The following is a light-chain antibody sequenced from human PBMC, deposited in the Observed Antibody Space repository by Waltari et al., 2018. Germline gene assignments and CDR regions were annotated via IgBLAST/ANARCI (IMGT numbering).Light chain of an antibody. J-gene: IGKJ1*01. V-gene: IGKV3-20*01. CDR2: HTS. Sequence: EIVLTQSPGTLSLSPGERATLSCRASQSIIKYLAWYQKKPGQAPRLHIYHTSIRAAGIPDRFSGSGSGTDFSLFISRLEPEDFAVYYCQHYVSLPATFGQGTKVEIK. CDR3: QHYVSLPAT. CDR1: QSIIKY.